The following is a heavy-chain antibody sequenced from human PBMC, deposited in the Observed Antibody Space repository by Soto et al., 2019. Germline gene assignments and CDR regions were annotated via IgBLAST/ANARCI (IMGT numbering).Heavy chain of an antibody. V-gene: IGHV4-59*01. CDR1: GGPISGYC. J-gene: IGHJ4*02. Sequence: SETLSLTCSVSGGPISGYCWSWIRQPPGKGLEWIGYVCSSGSTNYSPSLKSRVTMLIDTSKSQFSLKLNSVTAADTAVYYCARASDFYFKWGQGAPVT. CDR2: VCSSGST. D-gene: IGHD3-22*01. CDR3: ARASDFYFK.